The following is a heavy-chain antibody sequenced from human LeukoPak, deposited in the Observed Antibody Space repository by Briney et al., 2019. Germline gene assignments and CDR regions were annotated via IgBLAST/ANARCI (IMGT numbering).Heavy chain of an antibody. CDR1: GFAFSSNW. Sequence: GGSLRLSCAASGFAFSSNWMHWVRQAPGKGLVWVSRISSDGSISNYGDSVQGRFTISRDNAKNILYLQMNSLRAEDTAVYYCESILRGGGKETMVPVSS. CDR3: ESILRG. CDR2: ISSDGSIS. J-gene: IGHJ3*01. V-gene: IGHV3-74*01.